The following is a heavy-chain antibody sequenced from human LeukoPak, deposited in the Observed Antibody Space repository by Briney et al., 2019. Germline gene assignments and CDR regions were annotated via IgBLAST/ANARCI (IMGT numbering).Heavy chain of an antibody. CDR3: ARVIGIYGDSAY. V-gene: IGHV3-48*04. CDR2: ISSTISAI. J-gene: IGHJ4*02. CDR1: GFTFSSYS. D-gene: IGHD2-21*02. Sequence: GGSLRLSCAASGFTFSSYSINWVCQAPGKGLWWVSYISSTISAIYYTDSVQGRFTISRDNAKNSLYLQMNSLRAEDTAVYYCARVIGIYGDSAYWGQGTLVTVSS.